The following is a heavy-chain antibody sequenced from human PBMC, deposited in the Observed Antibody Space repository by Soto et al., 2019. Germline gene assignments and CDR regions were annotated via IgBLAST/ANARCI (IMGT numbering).Heavy chain of an antibody. J-gene: IGHJ3*02. D-gene: IGHD3-22*01. CDR2: IYSSGST. CDR3: ARGGRITMIVATPGAFDI. V-gene: IGHV4-61*01. CDR1: GGSVSSSRYY. Sequence: SETLSLTCTVSGGSVSSSRYYWSWIRQSPGKGLEWIGYIYSSGSTHYSPSLMSRVTISLDASKNQFSLKLGSVTAADTAVYYCARGGRITMIVATPGAFDIWGQGTLVTVSS.